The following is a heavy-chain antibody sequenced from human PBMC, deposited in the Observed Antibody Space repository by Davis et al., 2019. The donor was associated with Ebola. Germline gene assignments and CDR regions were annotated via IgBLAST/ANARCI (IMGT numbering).Heavy chain of an antibody. CDR3: ARLGYGYGQEGLDY. CDR1: GGSISSYY. Sequence: MPSETLSLTCTVSGGSISSYYWSWIRQPPGKGLEWIGYIYYSGSTNYNPSLKSRVTIPVDTSKNQFSLKLSSVTAADTAVYYCARLGYGYGQEGLDYWGQGTLVTVSS. J-gene: IGHJ4*02. D-gene: IGHD5-18*01. V-gene: IGHV4-59*08. CDR2: IYYSGST.